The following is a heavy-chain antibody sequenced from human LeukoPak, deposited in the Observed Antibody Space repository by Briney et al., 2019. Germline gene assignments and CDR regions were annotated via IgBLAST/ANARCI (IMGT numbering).Heavy chain of an antibody. J-gene: IGHJ4*02. D-gene: IGHD6-19*01. V-gene: IGHV3-23*01. CDR3: ARGNFYTSDLDY. CDR2: IHGSGDVT. CDR1: GFTFSNYA. Sequence: GGSLRLSCSTSGFTFSNYAMSWVRQAPGKGLEWVSAIHGSGDVTYYADSVKGRFTVARDNSRTTLYLQMKSLRAEDTAVYFCARGNFYTSDLDYWGQGTLVTVSS.